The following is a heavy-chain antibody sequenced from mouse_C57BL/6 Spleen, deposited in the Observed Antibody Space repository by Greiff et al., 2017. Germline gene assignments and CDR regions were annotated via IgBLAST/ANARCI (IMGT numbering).Heavy chain of an antibody. V-gene: IGHV1-15*01. J-gene: IGHJ1*03. CDR2: IDPETGGT. D-gene: IGHD1-1*01. CDR1: GYTFTDYE. CDR3: TRSGYYGSSGYFDV. Sequence: QVQLKESGAELVRPGASVTLSCKASGYTFTDYEMHWVKQTPVHGLEWIGAIDPETGGTAYNQKFKGKAILTADKSSSTAYMELRSLTSEDSAVYYCTRSGYYGSSGYFDVWGTGTTVTVSS.